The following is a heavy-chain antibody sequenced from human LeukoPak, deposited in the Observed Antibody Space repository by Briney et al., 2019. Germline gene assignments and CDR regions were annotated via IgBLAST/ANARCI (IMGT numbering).Heavy chain of an antibody. V-gene: IGHV1-18*01. J-gene: IGHJ3*02. CDR1: GYTFTSYG. D-gene: IGHD6-13*01. CDR2: ISAYNGNT. Sequence: ASVKVSCKASGYTFTSYGISWVRQAPGQGLEWMGWISAYNGNTNYAQKLQGRVTMTTDTSTSTAHMELRSLRSDDTAVYYCARDRIAAAGRRDAFDIWGQGTMVTVSS. CDR3: ARDRIAAAGRRDAFDI.